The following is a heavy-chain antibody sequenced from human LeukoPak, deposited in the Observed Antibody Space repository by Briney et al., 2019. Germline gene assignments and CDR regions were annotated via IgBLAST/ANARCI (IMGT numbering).Heavy chain of an antibody. D-gene: IGHD4-23*01. J-gene: IGHJ5*02. CDR1: GGSISTYY. V-gene: IGHV4-4*07. CDR3: ARAYDYGGSNWFDP. CDR2: IYTSGST. Sequence: PSETLSLTCTVSGGSISTYYWSWIRQPAGKGLEWIGRIYTSGSTNYNPFLKSRVTMSVDTSKDQFSLNLSSVTAADTAVYYCARAYDYGGSNWFDPWGQGTLVTVSS.